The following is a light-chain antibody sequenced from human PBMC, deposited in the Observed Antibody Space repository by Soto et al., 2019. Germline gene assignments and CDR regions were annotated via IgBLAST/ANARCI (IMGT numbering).Light chain of an antibody. CDR3: SSYTSSSTRV. Sequence: QSALTQPVSVSGSPGQSITISCTGTSSDIGGYDYVSWYQQHPGKAPKLIIYEVSDRPSGVSNRFSGSKSGNTASLTISGLQTEDEAEYYCSSYTSSSTRVFGGGTQLTVL. J-gene: IGLJ3*02. CDR2: EVS. CDR1: SSDIGGYDY. V-gene: IGLV2-14*01.